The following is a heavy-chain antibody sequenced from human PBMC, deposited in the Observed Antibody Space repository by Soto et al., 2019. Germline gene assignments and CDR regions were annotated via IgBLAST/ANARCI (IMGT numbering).Heavy chain of an antibody. D-gene: IGHD3-10*01. CDR3: ARGRGVLYYGMDV. Sequence: SSVKVSCKASGYTFTSYYMHCVRQAPGQGLEWMGIINPSGGSTSYAQKFQGRVTMTRDTSRSTVYMELSSLRAADTAVYYCARGRGVLYYGMDVWGQGTTVTVSS. V-gene: IGHV1-46*01. CDR2: INPSGGST. CDR1: GYTFTSYY. J-gene: IGHJ6*02.